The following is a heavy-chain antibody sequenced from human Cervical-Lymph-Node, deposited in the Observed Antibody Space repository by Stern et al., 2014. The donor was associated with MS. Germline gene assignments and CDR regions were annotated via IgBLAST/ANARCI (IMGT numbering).Heavy chain of an antibody. V-gene: IGHV1-46*01. CDR1: GYTFTSYY. CDR2: INPSGGST. D-gene: IGHD3-3*01. CDR3: AREWRRVSRVFDI. J-gene: IGHJ3*02. Sequence: QDQLVQSGSEVKKPGASVKVSCKASGYTFTSYYMHWVRQAPVQGLEWMGIINPSGGSTSYAQKFQGRGTMTRDTSTRTVYMELSSLRSEDTAVYYCAREWRRVSRVFDIWGQGTMVTVSS.